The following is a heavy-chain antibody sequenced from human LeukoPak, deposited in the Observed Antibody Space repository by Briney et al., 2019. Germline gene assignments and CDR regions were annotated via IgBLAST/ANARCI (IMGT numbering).Heavy chain of an antibody. CDR3: VRDGGAESPTTDY. CDR1: GYSFGIYG. D-gene: IGHD3-16*01. Sequence: ASVKVSCQASGYSFGIYGISWVRQAPGQGLEWMAWIRPYDGHTNYARNLHARVTLTADMSTSTVYMEMFSLRSDDTAVYYCVRDGGAESPTTDYWGQGTLVTVSS. CDR2: IRPYDGHT. V-gene: IGHV1-18*04. J-gene: IGHJ4*02.